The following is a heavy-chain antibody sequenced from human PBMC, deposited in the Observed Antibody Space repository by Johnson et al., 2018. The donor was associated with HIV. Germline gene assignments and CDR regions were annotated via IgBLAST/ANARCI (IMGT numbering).Heavy chain of an antibody. CDR3: ARAPPYYGGYSVSDAFDS. V-gene: IGHV3-66*01. D-gene: IGHD3-22*01. CDR2: IYGGGTT. J-gene: IGHJ3*02. CDR1: GFTVSTNY. Sequence: VQLVESGGGVVQPGGSLRLSCAASGFTVSTNYLTWVRQAPGKGLEWVSLIYGGGTTYYADSVKGRFTVSRDNSKNTLYLQMNSLRPEDTAVYYCARAPPYYGGYSVSDAFDSGGQGTMVTVSS.